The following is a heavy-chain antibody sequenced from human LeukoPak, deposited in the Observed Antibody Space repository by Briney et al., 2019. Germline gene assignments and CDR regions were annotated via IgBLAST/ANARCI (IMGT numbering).Heavy chain of an antibody. V-gene: IGHV5-51*01. CDR1: GYSFTNYW. J-gene: IGHJ3*02. CDR2: IYPGDSDT. Sequence: GASLKISCQGSGYSFTNYWIGWVRQMPGKGLEWMGIIYPGDSDTRYSPSFQGQVTISADKSISIAYLQWSSLKASDTAIYYCARTQLGIRYDAFDIWGQGTMVTVSS. CDR3: ARTQLGIRYDAFDI. D-gene: IGHD3-16*01.